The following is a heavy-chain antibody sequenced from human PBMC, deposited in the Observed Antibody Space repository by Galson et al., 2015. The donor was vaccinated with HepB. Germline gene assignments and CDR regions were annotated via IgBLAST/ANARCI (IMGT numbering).Heavy chain of an antibody. J-gene: IGHJ2*01. CDR2: ISSDGRNK. Sequence: SLRLSCAASGFTFSSYAMHWVRQAPGKGLEWVAVISSDGRNKHYADSVKGRFTISRDNSKNTLYLQMNSLRAEDTAVYYCARGRSNWGSSFHWYFDLWGRGTLVTVSS. D-gene: IGHD7-27*01. CDR3: ARGRSNWGSSFHWYFDL. V-gene: IGHV3-30*04. CDR1: GFTFSSYA.